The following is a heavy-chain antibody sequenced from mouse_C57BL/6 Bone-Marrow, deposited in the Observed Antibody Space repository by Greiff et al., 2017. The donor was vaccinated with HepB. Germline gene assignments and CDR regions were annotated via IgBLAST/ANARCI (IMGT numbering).Heavy chain of an antibody. J-gene: IGHJ2*01. CDR3: ARYSRFYGGFDY. Sequence: EVQLVESGGGLVQPGGSLSLSCAASGFTFTDYYMSWVRQPPGKALEWLGFIRNKANGYTTEYSASVKGRFTISRDNSQSILYLQMNALRAEDSATYYCARYSRFYGGFDYWGQGTTLTVSS. V-gene: IGHV7-3*01. CDR2: IRNKANGYTT. CDR1: GFTFTDYY. D-gene: IGHD1-1*01.